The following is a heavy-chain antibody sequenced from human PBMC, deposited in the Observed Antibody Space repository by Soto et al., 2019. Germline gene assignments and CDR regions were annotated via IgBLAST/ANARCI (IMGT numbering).Heavy chain of an antibody. CDR3: ARVPAAIVTNWFDP. CDR2: IYYSGST. J-gene: IGHJ5*02. V-gene: IGHV4-31*03. D-gene: IGHD2-2*02. CDR1: GGSISSGGYY. Sequence: PSETLSLTCTVSGGSISSGGYYWSWIRQHPGKGLEWIGYIYYSGSTYYNPSLKSRVTISVDTSKNQFSLKLSSVTAADTAVYYCARVPAAIVTNWFDPWGQGTLVTVPQ.